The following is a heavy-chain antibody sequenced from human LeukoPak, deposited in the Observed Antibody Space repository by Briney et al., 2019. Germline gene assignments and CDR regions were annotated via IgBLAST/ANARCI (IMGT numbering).Heavy chain of an antibody. CDR1: GFTFDHYG. V-gene: IGHV3-20*01. D-gene: IGHD3-3*01. CDR3: ARSYDPYYYYSLDV. Sequence: GGSLRLSCAASGFTFDHYGMSWVRQAPGKGLEWVSGINWNGGSTGYADSVKGRFTISRDNAKNSLYLQMNSLRAEDTALYHCARSYDPYYYYSLDVWGQGTTVTVSS. CDR2: INWNGGST. J-gene: IGHJ6*02.